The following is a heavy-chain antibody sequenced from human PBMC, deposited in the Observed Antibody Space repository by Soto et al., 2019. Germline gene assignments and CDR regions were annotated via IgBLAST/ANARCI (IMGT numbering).Heavy chain of an antibody. J-gene: IGHJ4*02. Sequence: EVQLLESGGGLVQPGGSLRLSCAASGFTLSSYAMNWVRQAPGKGLEWVSVISGSGGSTYYADSVKGRFTISRDNSKNTLYLQMNSLRAEDTAVYYCARRGPGTYFDDWGQGTLVTVSS. CDR2: ISGSGGST. CDR1: GFTLSSYA. CDR3: ARRGPGTYFDD. V-gene: IGHV3-23*01. D-gene: IGHD6-13*01.